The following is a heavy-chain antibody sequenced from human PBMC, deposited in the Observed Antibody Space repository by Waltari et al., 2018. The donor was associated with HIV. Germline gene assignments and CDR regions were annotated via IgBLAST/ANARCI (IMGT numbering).Heavy chain of an antibody. CDR1: GYTFTTFW. D-gene: IGHD3-10*01. J-gene: IGHJ4*02. CDR2: LEPGDPDT. Sequence: LVLSGAEVKKSGESLKLSCQGSGYTFTTFWLAWLRPTPGTGLQWLGILEPGDPDTTTSPSFQGQVTISADKSITTAFLQWTSLKASDTATYFCAGAYGSGRFSATSFDYWGQGTPVTVAS. V-gene: IGHV5-51*03. CDR3: AGAYGSGRFSATSFDY.